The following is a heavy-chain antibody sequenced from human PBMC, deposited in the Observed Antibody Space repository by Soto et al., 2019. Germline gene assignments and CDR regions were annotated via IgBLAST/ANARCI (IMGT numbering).Heavy chain of an antibody. V-gene: IGHV4-61*01. Sequence: SETRSLTCTVSGGSASSGSYYWSWIRQAPGKGLEWIGYIYYSGSTNYNPSLKSRVTISVDTSKNQFSLKLSSVTAADTAVYYCARVPRLIAAIAYWGQGTLVTVCS. CDR1: GGSASSGSYY. CDR3: ARVPRLIAAIAY. CDR2: IYYSGST. J-gene: IGHJ4*02. D-gene: IGHD6-6*01.